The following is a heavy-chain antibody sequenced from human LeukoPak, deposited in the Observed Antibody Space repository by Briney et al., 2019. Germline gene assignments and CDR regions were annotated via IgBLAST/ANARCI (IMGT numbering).Heavy chain of an antibody. J-gene: IGHJ4*02. CDR3: ASYCSSTSCYDFRDY. CDR2: IYYSGST. Sequence: PSETLSLTCTVSDGSISSGDYYWSWIRQPPGKGLEWIGYIYYSGSTYYNPSLKSRVTISVDTSKNQFSLKLSSVTAADTAVYYCASYCSSTSCYDFRDYWGQGTLVTVSS. V-gene: IGHV4-30-4*01. D-gene: IGHD2-2*01. CDR1: DGSISSGDYY.